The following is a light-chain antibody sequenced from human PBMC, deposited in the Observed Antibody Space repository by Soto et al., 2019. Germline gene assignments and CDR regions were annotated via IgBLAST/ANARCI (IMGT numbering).Light chain of an antibody. CDR1: QSISSW. Sequence: IQLTQSPSTLPASVGGRVTIPCRASQSISSWLAWYQQKPGKAPKLLIYDASSLESGVPSRFSGSGSGTEFTLTISSLQPDDFATYYCQQYNSYSRTFGQGTKVDIK. V-gene: IGKV1-5*01. CDR3: QQYNSYSRT. CDR2: DAS. J-gene: IGKJ1*01.